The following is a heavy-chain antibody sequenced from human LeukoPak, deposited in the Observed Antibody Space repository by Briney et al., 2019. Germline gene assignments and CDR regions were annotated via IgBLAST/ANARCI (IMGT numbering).Heavy chain of an antibody. CDR2: ISYDGGNK. V-gene: IGHV3-30-3*01. D-gene: IGHD3-10*01. CDR1: GFVFSSYA. J-gene: IGHJ3*02. Sequence: SLRLSCAASGFVFSSYALHWVRQAPGKGLEWVAFISYDGGNKYYADSVKGRFTISRDNSRNTVYLQMNSLRGEDSAAYYCTRDDGAPGQRDFDIWGQGTMVIVSS. CDR3: TRDDGAPGQRDFDI.